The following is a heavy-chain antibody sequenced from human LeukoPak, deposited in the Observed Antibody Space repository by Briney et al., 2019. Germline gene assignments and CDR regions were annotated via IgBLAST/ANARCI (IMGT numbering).Heavy chain of an antibody. CDR2: ISYDGSNK. V-gene: IGHV3-30*18. CDR1: GFTFNNAW. Sequence: GGSLRLSCAASGFTFNNAWMSWVRQAPGKGLEWVAVISYDGSNKYYADSVKGRFTISRDNSKNTLYLQMNSLRAEDTAVYYCAKDGPLGSDAFDIWGQGTMVTVSS. J-gene: IGHJ3*02. CDR3: AKDGPLGSDAFDI.